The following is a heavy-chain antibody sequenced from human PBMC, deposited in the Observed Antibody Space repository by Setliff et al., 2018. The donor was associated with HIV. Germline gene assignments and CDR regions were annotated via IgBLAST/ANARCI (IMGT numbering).Heavy chain of an antibody. CDR3: ASCMAGHYYYYMDV. J-gene: IGHJ6*03. D-gene: IGHD6-19*01. V-gene: IGHV1-18*01. Sequence: ASVKVSCKASGCRFSSYGISWVRQAPGQGLEGMGWSSAYNGKTEYAQNFQGRVTMTTDKTTSTAWTSTSTAYMELRSLRSDDTAVYYCASCMAGHYYYYMDVWGKGTTVTVSS. CDR1: GCRFSSYG. CDR2: SSAYNGKT.